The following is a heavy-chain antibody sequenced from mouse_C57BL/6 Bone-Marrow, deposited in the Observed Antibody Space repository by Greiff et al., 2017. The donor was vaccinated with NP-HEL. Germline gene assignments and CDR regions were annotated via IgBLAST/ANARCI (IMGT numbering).Heavy chain of an antibody. CDR1: GYSITSGYY. J-gene: IGHJ4*01. CDR3: ARNPGVFFYAMDY. Sequence: EVQRVESGPGLVKPSQSLSLTCSVTGYSITSGYYWNWIRQFPGNKLEWMGYISYDGSNNYNPSLKNRISITRDTSKNQFFLKLNSVTTEDTATYYCARNPGVFFYAMDYWGQGTSVTVSS. V-gene: IGHV3-6*01. CDR2: ISYDGSN.